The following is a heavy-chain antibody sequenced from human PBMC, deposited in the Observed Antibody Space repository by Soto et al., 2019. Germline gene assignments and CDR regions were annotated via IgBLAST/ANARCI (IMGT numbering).Heavy chain of an antibody. CDR2: VSGNNGAS. J-gene: IGHJ5*01. CDR1: GYTSADFG. V-gene: IGHV1-18*04. D-gene: IGHD2-2*01. Sequence: GASVKVSCKASGYTSADFGIRWVRQAPGQGLEWMGWVSGNNGASNPAPKVQGRITMTLDTSTGVSYMALRSLRSDDTAIYYCVRDQKYFRVNGNRFDSWGQGTLVTVYS. CDR3: VRDQKYFRVNGNRFDS.